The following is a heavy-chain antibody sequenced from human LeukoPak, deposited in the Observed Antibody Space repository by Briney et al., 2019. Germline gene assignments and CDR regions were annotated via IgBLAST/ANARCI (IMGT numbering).Heavy chain of an antibody. CDR2: ISGSGGST. Sequence: GGSLRLSCAASGFTFSSYAMSWVRQAPGKGLEWVSAISGSGGSTCYADSVKGRFTISRDNSKNTLYLQMNSLRAEDTAVYYCARPDLWFGELQEADYWGQGTLVTVSS. CDR3: ARPDLWFGELQEADY. V-gene: IGHV3-23*01. CDR1: GFTFSSYA. J-gene: IGHJ4*02. D-gene: IGHD3-10*01.